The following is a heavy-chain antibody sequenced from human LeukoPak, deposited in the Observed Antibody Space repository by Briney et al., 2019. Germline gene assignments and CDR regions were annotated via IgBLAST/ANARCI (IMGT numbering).Heavy chain of an antibody. CDR1: GFTFSSYV. CDR2: ISGSGGST. CDR3: AKLEDCSSTSCYLGYFDY. D-gene: IGHD2-2*01. V-gene: IGHV3-23*01. J-gene: IGHJ4*02. Sequence: GGSLRLSCAASGFTFSSYVMSWVRQAPGKGLEWVSAISGSGGSTYYADSVKGRFTISRDNSKNTLYLQMNSLRAEDTAVYYCAKLEDCSSTSCYLGYFDYWGQGTLVTVSS.